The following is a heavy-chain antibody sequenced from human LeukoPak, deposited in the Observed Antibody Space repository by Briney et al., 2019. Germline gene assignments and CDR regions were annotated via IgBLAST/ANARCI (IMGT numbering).Heavy chain of an antibody. J-gene: IGHJ4*02. Sequence: SETLSLTCTVSAGSISNYYWSWIRQPPGKGLEWIGYISYSGSTNYNPSLKSRVTISVDTSKNQFSLKLSSVTAADTAVYYCARLACSSTSCYLSFDYWGQGTLVTVSS. CDR2: ISYSGST. CDR1: AGSISNYY. V-gene: IGHV4-59*08. D-gene: IGHD2-2*01. CDR3: ARLACSSTSCYLSFDY.